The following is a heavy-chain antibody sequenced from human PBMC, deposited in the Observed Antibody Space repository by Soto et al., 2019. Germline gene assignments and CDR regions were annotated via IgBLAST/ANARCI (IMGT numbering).Heavy chain of an antibody. D-gene: IGHD1-26*01. CDR3: ARDRSGSYSWAGYYYYGMDV. CDR1: GFTFSDYY. CDR2: ISSSSSYT. J-gene: IGHJ6*02. V-gene: IGHV3-11*06. Sequence: QVQLVESGGGLVKPGGSLRLSCAASGFTFSDYYMSWIRQAPGKGLEWVSYISSSSSYTNYADSVKGRFTISRDNAKNSLYLQMNSLRAEDTAVYYCARDRSGSYSWAGYYYYGMDVWGQGTTVTVSS.